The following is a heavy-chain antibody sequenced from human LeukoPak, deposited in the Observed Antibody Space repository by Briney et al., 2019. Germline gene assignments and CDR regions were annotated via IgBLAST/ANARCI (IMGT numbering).Heavy chain of an antibody. V-gene: IGHV3-23*01. J-gene: IGHJ4*02. CDR2: ISGNGGST. D-gene: IGHD2-21*02. CDR1: GFTFSSYA. Sequence: GGSLRLSCAASGFTFSSYAMSWVRQAPGKGLEWVSGISGNGGSTYYADSVKGRFTISRDNSKDTGYLQMNSLRGEDTAVYYCAKGPHIVVVTAIDNWGQGTLVTVSS. CDR3: AKGPHIVVVTAIDN.